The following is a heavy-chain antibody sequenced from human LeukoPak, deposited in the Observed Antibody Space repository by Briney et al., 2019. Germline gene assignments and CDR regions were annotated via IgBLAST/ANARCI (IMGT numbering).Heavy chain of an antibody. V-gene: IGHV3-21*06. CDR1: GFTFSTYS. CDR2: IATSSDYI. CDR3: ARGRSNTILRGVAISDGFDI. D-gene: IGHD3-10*01. J-gene: IGHJ3*02. Sequence: PGGSLRLSCAASGFTFSTYSMNWVRQAPGKGLEWVSSIATSSDYIYYAGSLKGRFTISRDNAKNSLYLHMNSLRPDDTAVYYCARGRSNTILRGVAISDGFDIWGQGTKVTVS.